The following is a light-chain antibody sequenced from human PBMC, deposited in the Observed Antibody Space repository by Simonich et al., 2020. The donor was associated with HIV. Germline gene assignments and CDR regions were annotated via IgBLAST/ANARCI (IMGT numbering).Light chain of an antibody. CDR1: QSVSSY. J-gene: IGKJ4*01. CDR3: QQYGTSQGLT. Sequence: EIVLTQSPAILSLSPGERATLSCRASQSVSSYLAWYQQKPGQAPRLLIYGASSRAIGIPDRFSGSGSGTDFTLTISRLEPEDFAVYYCQQYGTSQGLTFGGGTKVEI. CDR2: GAS. V-gene: IGKV3-20*01.